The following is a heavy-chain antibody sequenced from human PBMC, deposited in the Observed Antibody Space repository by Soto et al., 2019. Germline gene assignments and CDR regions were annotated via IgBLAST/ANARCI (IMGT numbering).Heavy chain of an antibody. CDR1: GFTFSSYS. CDR3: ARAPYYYDSRGYWAY. CDR2: ISSSSSYI. Sequence: EVQLVESGGGLVKPGGSLRLSCAASGFTFSSYSMNWAPQAPGKGLEGVSSISSSSSYIYYADSVKGRFTISRDNAKNPRYLQMNSLRAEDTAVYYCARAPYYYDSRGYWAYGGRGTLVTVS. D-gene: IGHD3-22*01. V-gene: IGHV3-21*01. J-gene: IGHJ4*02.